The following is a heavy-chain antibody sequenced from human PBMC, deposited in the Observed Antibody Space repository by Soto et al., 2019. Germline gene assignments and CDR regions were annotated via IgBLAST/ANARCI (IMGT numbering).Heavy chain of an antibody. Sequence: PGESLKISCKASGYSFTAYWIAWVRQMPGKGLEWMAIIYPGDSDTKYSPSFQGHVTVSVDMSINTVNIQWSSLKASDTAIYYCARREGGYYDSSGLNYWGQGTPVTVSS. V-gene: IGHV5-51*01. D-gene: IGHD3-22*01. CDR3: ARREGGYYDSSGLNY. J-gene: IGHJ4*02. CDR1: GYSFTAYW. CDR2: IYPGDSDT.